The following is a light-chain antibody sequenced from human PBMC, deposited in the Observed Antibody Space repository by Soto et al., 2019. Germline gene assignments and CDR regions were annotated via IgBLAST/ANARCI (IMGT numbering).Light chain of an antibody. J-gene: IGKJ1*01. CDR2: KAS. CDR1: QSISSS. CDR3: QQYNSYSWT. Sequence: DIQMNQSPSTLSASVGDGVTITCRASQSISSSLAWHQQKPGKAPKLLISKASSLESGVPSRFSGSGSGTEFTLTISSLQPDDFATYYCQQYNSYSWTFGQGTKVDIK. V-gene: IGKV1-5*03.